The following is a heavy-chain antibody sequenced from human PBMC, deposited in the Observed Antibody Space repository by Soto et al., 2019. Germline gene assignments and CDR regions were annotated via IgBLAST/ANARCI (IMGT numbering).Heavy chain of an antibody. CDR3: ARQGIGYCSSTSCSRGMDV. CDR1: GGSISSSSYY. D-gene: IGHD2-2*01. V-gene: IGHV4-39*01. J-gene: IGHJ6*02. Sequence: SETLSLSCTVSGGSISSSSYYWGWIRQPPGKWLEWIGSIYYGGITYYNPSRKSRATIPLDPSKNQFSLKLSSVPAADPAVYYCARQGIGYCSSTSCSRGMDVGGQGTTVTVSS. CDR2: IYYGGIT.